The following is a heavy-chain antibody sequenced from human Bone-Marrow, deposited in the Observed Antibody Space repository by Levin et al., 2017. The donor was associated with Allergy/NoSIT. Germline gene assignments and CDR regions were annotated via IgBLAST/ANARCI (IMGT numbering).Heavy chain of an antibody. Sequence: GVLKISCEASGFTFSSYAMSWVRQAPGKGLEWVSAISGSGGSTYYADSVKGRFTISRDNSKNTLYLQMNSLRAEDTAVYYCANEPRMGRHDAFDIWGQGTMVTVSS. CDR2: ISGSGGST. V-gene: IGHV3-23*01. CDR1: GFTFSSYA. J-gene: IGHJ3*02. D-gene: IGHD2-8*01. CDR3: ANEPRMGRHDAFDI.